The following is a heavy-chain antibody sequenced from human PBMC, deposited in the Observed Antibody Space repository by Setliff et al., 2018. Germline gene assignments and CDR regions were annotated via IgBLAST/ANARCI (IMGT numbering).Heavy chain of an antibody. J-gene: IGHJ6*03. CDR3: ARMSGFQYIDV. CDR2: MYYSGDT. D-gene: IGHD3-3*01. Sequence: SETLSLTCTVSGGSVRGYYWSWIRQPPGKGLEWIGYMYYSGDTIYNPSLKSRLTISLDTSKNQFSLSLTSVTAEDTAVYYCARMSGFQYIDVWDKGTTVTVSS. CDR1: GGSVRGYY. V-gene: IGHV4-59*08.